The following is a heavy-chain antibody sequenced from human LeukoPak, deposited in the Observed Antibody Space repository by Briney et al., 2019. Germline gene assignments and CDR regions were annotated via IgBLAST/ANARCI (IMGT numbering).Heavy chain of an antibody. D-gene: IGHD6-25*01. J-gene: IGHJ6*03. CDR3: ARFAAGGSYYYYMDV. CDR1: GFSFRSYT. Sequence: GRSLRLSCAASGFSFRSYTVNWVRQPPGKGLEWVSNIGTSSTTIYYADSVKGRFTISRDNAKNSLYLQMNSLRADDTAVYYCARFAAGGSYYYYMDVWGKGTTVTVSS. CDR2: IGTSSTTI. V-gene: IGHV3-48*01.